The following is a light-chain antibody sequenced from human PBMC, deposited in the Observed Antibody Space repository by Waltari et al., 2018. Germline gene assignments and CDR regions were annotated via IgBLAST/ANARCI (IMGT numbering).Light chain of an antibody. V-gene: IGKV2-40*01. CDR2: EVS. CDR3: MQGIEFPVT. J-gene: IGKJ3*01. Sequence: DIVMTQTPLSLSVTLGEPASISCRSSQSLLDSADGNTYLDWYLQKPGQSPQLLIYEVSNRASGVPDRLTGSGSDTDFTLKISRVEAEDVGLYYCMQGIEFPVTFGPGTKLDIK. CDR1: QSLLDSADGNTY.